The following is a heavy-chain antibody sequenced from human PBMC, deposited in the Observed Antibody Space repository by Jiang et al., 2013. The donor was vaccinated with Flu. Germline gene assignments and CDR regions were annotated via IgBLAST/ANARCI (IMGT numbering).Heavy chain of an antibody. V-gene: IGHV4-59*01. J-gene: IGHJ1*01. CDR3: ARGSPFAGHFHH. Sequence: GSGLVKPSETLSLTCTVSGDSMNNYYWNWFRQPPGKRLEWIGSIYYSGTTKYNPSLKSRVTISVDTPKSQFSLNLASVTAADTAVYFCARGSPFAGHFHHWGQGTLVTVSS. CDR1: GDSMNNYY. CDR2: IYYSGTT.